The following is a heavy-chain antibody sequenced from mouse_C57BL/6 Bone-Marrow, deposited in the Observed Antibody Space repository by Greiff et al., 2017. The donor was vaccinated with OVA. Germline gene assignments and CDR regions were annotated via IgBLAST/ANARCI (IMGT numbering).Heavy chain of an antibody. CDR3: ARGGFYYYGSWYFDV. Sequence: QVQLQQPGAELVKPGASVKMSCKASGYTFTSYWITWVKQRPGQGLEWIGDIYPGSGSTNYNEKFKSKATLTVDTSSSTAYMQLSSLTSEDSAVYYCARGGFYYYGSWYFDVWGTGTTVTVSS. CDR2: IYPGSGST. CDR1: GYTFTSYW. D-gene: IGHD1-1*01. V-gene: IGHV1-55*01. J-gene: IGHJ1*03.